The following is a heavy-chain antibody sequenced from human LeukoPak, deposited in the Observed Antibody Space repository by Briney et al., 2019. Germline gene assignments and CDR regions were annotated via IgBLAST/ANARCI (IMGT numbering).Heavy chain of an antibody. D-gene: IGHD6-6*01. CDR3: ARGRAARSIDY. CDR1: GGSFSGYY. V-gene: IGHV4-34*01. J-gene: IGHJ4*02. CDR2: INHSGST. Sequence: PSETLSLTCAVYGGSFSGYYWSWIRQPPGKGLEWIGEINHSGSTNYNPSLKSRVTISVDTSKGQFSLKLSSVTAADTAVYYCARGRAARSIDYWGQGTLVTVSS.